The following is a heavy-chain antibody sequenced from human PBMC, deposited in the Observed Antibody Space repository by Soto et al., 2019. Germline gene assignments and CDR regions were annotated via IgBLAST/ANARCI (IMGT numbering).Heavy chain of an antibody. D-gene: IGHD2-8*01. CDR1: GCSFSSYT. J-gene: IGHJ4*02. V-gene: IGHV3-23*01. Sequence: GGPLRVSCAAAGCSFSSYTMTWVRQAQGKGLEWISVISATGGGTYYSDSVKGRFTISRDNSKNTLFLQMNSLRAEDTATYYCAGCGTTECYRRLDYWGQGTLVTVSS. CDR2: ISATGGGT. CDR3: AGCGTTECYRRLDY.